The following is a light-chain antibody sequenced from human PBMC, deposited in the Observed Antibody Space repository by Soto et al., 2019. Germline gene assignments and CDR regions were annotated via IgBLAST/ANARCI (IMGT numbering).Light chain of an antibody. Sequence: QSALTQPASVSGSQGQSITISCTGTGSNVGGYNFVSWFQHHPGKAPKLIIFDVSSRPSGVSDRFSGSKSGNTASLTISGLQAEDEADYYCSSYTTSSTYLFGGGTKLTVL. CDR1: GSNVGGYNF. CDR2: DVS. V-gene: IGLV2-14*03. J-gene: IGLJ2*01. CDR3: SSYTTSSTYL.